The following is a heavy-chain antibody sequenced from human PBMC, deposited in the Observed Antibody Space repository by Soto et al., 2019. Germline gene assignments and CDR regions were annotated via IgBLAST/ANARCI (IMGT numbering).Heavy chain of an antibody. CDR3: ARETYGDYVGYFDP. D-gene: IGHD4-17*01. J-gene: IGHJ5*02. CDR2: IYHTGNA. CDR1: GGSIXSYD. Sequence: SETLSLTCTVSGGSIXSYDGGWIRQPPGEGLEWIGSIYHTGNAYYNPSLKSRVTISVDTSKNQFSLKVTSVTAADTAVYYCARETYGDYVGYFDPWGQGTLVTVSS. V-gene: IGHV4-39*07.